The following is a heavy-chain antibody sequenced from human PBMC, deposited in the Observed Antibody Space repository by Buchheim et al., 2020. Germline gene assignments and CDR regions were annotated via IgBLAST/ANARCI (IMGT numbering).Heavy chain of an antibody. V-gene: IGHV2-5*02. CDR3: ARRPWGGLFDS. Sequence: QITLKESGPTLVKPTQTLTLTCTFSGFSLSTSGGGVGWLRQPPGKAVEWLALIYWDDDKRYSPSLRNRVTINKDTSKNQVVLRMTNMDPVDTATYFCARRPWGGLFDSWGQGTL. CDR2: IYWDDDK. J-gene: IGHJ5*01. CDR1: GFSLSTSGGG. D-gene: IGHD3-16*01.